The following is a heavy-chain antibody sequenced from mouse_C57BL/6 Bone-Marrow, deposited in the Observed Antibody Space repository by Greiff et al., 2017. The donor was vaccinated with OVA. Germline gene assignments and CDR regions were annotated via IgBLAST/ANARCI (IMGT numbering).Heavy chain of an antibody. V-gene: IGHV5-4*01. CDR2: ISDGGGYT. Sequence: EVQRVESGGGLVKPGGSLKLSCAASGFTFSSYAMSWVRQTPEKRLEWVATISDGGGYTYYPANVQGRFTISRDTAKNNLYLQLSQLKSEDTAIYYCARDRGIYYYGSIPTGHFDVWGTGTTVTVSS. D-gene: IGHD1-1*01. CDR3: ARDRGIYYYGSIPTGHFDV. CDR1: GFTFSSYA. J-gene: IGHJ1*03.